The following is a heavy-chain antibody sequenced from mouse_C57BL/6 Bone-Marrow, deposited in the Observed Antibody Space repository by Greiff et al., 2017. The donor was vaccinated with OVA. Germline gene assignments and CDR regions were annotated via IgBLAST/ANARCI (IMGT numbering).Heavy chain of an antibody. CDR3: AREDLLCGYFDV. CDR1: GYTFTNYW. J-gene: IGHJ1*03. D-gene: IGHD2-1*01. V-gene: IGHV1-63*01. Sequence: QVQLKESGAELVRPGTSVKMSCKASGYTFTNYWIGWAKQRPGHGLEWIGDIYPGGGYTNYNEKFKGKATLTADKSSSTAYMQFSSLTSEDSAIYYCAREDLLCGYFDVWGTGTTVTVSS. CDR2: IYPGGGYT.